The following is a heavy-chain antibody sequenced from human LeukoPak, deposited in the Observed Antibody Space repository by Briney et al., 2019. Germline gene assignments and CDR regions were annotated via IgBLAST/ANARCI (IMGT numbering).Heavy chain of an antibody. CDR3: ARALQRDPVAGTGGAFDI. CDR1: GFTFSSYW. D-gene: IGHD6-19*01. J-gene: IGHJ3*02. Sequence: GGSLRLSCAASGFTFSSYWMHWVRQAPGKELVWVSRINSDGSSTSYADSVKGRFTISRDNAKNTLYLQMNSLRAEDTAVYYCARALQRDPVAGTGGAFDIWGQGTMVTVSS. V-gene: IGHV3-74*01. CDR2: INSDGSST.